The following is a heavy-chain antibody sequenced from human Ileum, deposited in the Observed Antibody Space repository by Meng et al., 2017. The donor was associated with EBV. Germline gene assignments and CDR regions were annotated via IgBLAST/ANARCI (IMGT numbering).Heavy chain of an antibody. V-gene: IGHV1-3*01. Sequence: QVQLCQSGAEVKKPGASVKLSCKASGYTFSNYAIHWVRQAPGQRPEWMGWINADNGNTKYSQKFQGRVTITRNTPASTVYMDVRSLRSEDTAVYFCARVERGVKFDKWGQGTLVTVSS. CDR3: ARVERGVKFDK. CDR1: GYTFSNYA. CDR2: INADNGNT. D-gene: IGHD2-21*01. J-gene: IGHJ4*01.